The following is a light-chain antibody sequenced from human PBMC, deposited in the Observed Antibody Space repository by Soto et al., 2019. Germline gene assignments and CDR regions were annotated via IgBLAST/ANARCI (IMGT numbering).Light chain of an antibody. V-gene: IGKV3-15*01. Sequence: EIVMTQSPATLSVSPGERATLSCRASQSVRSNLAWYQHKPGQAPRLLIYVASTRPTGIPARFSGSGSGTEFPLPISRLQSEDFAVYYCLQYSNWPGTFGQGTKVEIK. CDR2: VAS. CDR1: QSVRSN. J-gene: IGKJ1*01. CDR3: LQYSNWPGT.